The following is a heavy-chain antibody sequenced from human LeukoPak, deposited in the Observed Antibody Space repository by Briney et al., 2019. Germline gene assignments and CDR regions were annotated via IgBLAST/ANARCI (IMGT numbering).Heavy chain of an antibody. V-gene: IGHV3-30*18. J-gene: IGHJ5*02. CDR1: GFTFSSYG. D-gene: IGHD3-10*01. CDR2: ISYDGSNK. CDR3: AKSPGYRFGVPHPFVR. Sequence: PGRTLRLSCAASGFTFSSYGMHWVRQAPGKGLERGAVISYDGSNKYYADSVKGRFTLPRDNSKNTLYLQMNSLRAEDTAVYYCAKSPGYRFGVPHPFVRWGQGTLVTVPS.